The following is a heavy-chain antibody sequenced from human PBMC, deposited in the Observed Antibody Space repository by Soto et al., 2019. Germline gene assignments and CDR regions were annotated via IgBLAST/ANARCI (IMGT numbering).Heavy chain of an antibody. Sequence: QVQLVQSGAEVKKPGSSVKVSCKASGGTFRNYAISWVRQAPGQGLEWVGGIIPICGTANYAQKFQARVTITADESTSTAYMELSSLRSEDTAVYYWAEHIVGSTRNYYYYGMDVWGQGTTVTVSS. CDR3: AEHIVGSTRNYYYYGMDV. D-gene: IGHD1-26*01. V-gene: IGHV1-69*01. J-gene: IGHJ6*02. CDR1: GGTFRNYA. CDR2: IIPICGTA.